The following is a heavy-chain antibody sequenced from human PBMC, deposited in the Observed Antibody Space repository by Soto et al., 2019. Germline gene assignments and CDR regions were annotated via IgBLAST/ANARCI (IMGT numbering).Heavy chain of an antibody. CDR2: TYYRSKWYK. J-gene: IGHJ5*02. D-gene: IGHD1-26*01. CDR1: VDIVSSNSAA. CDR3: ARTVGWLDP. V-gene: IGHV6-1*01. Sequence: PSQTLSLTCAISVDIVSSNSAAWNCIRQSPSRGLEWLGRTYYRSKWYKEYAASVKSRITINPDTSKNQFSLQLNSVSPEDTAVYYCARTVGWLDPWGQGSLVTVSS.